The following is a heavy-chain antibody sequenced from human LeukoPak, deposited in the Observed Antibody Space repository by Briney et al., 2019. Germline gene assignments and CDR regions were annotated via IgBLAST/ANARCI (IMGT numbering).Heavy chain of an antibody. CDR3: AKSGLSADN. J-gene: IGHJ4*02. CDR2: ISGSGGST. Sequence: GGSLRLSCAASGFTFSTYWMNWVRQAPGKGLEWVSAISGSGGSTYYADSVKGRFTISRDNSKNTLYLQMNSLRAEDTAVYYCAKSGLSADNWGQGTLVTVSS. V-gene: IGHV3-23*01. D-gene: IGHD2/OR15-2a*01. CDR1: GFTFSTYW.